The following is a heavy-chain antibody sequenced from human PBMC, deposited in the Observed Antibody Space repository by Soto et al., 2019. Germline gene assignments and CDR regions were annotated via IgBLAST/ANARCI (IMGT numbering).Heavy chain of an antibody. CDR1: GFTFSSYA. CDR2: ISGSGGST. D-gene: IGHD2-2*01. Sequence: EVQLLESGGGLVQPGGSLRLSCAASGFTFSSYAMSWVRQAPGKGLEWVSVISGSGGSTYYADSVKGRFTISRDNSKKTLYLQMNSLRADDTAVYYCAKTEGYCSSTSCYYYYMDVWGKGTTVTVCS. CDR3: AKTEGYCSSTSCYYYYMDV. V-gene: IGHV3-23*01. J-gene: IGHJ6*03.